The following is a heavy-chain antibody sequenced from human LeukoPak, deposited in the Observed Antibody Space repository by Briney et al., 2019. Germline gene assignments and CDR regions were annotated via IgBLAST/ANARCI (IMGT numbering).Heavy chain of an antibody. CDR1: GFTFSSYS. Sequence: PGGSLRLSCAASGFTFSSYSMNWLRQAPGKGLEWVASISSSSSYIYYADSVKGRFTISRDNAKNSLYLQMNSLRAGDTAVYYCARDYRSGWYAFDYWGQGTLVTVSS. V-gene: IGHV3-21*01. J-gene: IGHJ4*02. CDR3: ARDYRSGWYAFDY. CDR2: ISSSSSYI. D-gene: IGHD6-19*01.